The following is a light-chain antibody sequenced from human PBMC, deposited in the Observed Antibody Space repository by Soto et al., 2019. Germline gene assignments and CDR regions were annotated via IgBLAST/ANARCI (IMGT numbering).Light chain of an antibody. CDR1: TGPVTSGHW. CDR2: DTS. CDR3: FLSYSGARPVV. J-gene: IGLJ2*01. V-gene: IGLV7-46*01. Sequence: QAVVTQEPSLTVSPGGTVTLTCDSSTGPVTSGHWPYWLQQKPGQAPRTLIYDTSKKHSWTPVRFSGSLLGGKAALTLSGAKTEDEADYYCFLSYSGARPVVFGGGTKLTVL.